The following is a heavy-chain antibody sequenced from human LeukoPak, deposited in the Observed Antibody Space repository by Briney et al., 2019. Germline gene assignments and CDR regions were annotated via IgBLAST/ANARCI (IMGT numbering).Heavy chain of an antibody. D-gene: IGHD6-19*01. Sequence: SVKVSCKASGGTFSSYAISWVRQAPGQGLEWMGGIIPIFGTANYAQKFQGRVTITADESTSTAYMELSSLRSDDTAVYYCARVPGTVAGTSTYYYGMDVWGQGTTVTVSS. J-gene: IGHJ6*02. CDR3: ARVPGTVAGTSTYYYGMDV. CDR1: GGTFSSYA. CDR2: IIPIFGTA. V-gene: IGHV1-69*13.